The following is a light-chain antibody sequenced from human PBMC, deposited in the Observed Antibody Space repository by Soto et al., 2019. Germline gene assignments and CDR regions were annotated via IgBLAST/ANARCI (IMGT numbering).Light chain of an antibody. CDR3: PQTSSFPLT. CDR2: AAS. J-gene: IGKJ4*01. CDR1: QGITSW. Sequence: DIQMTQSPSSVSASVGDSLTITCRASQGITSWLAWYQQKPGRAPKLLIYAASNLQSGIPSRFSGSGSGTDFTLTISSLQPEDFGTYYCPQTSSFPLTLGGGTKVEIK. V-gene: IGKV1-12*01.